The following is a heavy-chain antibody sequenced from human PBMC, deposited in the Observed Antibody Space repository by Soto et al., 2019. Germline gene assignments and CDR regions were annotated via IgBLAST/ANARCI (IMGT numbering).Heavy chain of an antibody. D-gene: IGHD1-26*01. J-gene: IGHJ5*01. CDR3: ARGVTGGTYDS. CDR1: GGSFSSDA. V-gene: IGHV1-69*01. Sequence: QVQLVQSGAEVKKPASSVKVSCTASGGSFSSDAITWVRQPPRQGLEWMGGLIPIFGKATYAQKFQDRVTFTADEATSTAYMELSGLKSEDTAIYYCARGVTGGTYDSWGQGTLVVVSS. CDR2: LIPIFGKA.